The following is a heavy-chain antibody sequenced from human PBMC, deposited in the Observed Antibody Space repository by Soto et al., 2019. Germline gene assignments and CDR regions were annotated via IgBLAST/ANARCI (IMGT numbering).Heavy chain of an antibody. CDR2: IIPILGIA. J-gene: IGHJ4*02. CDR1: GGTFSSYT. Sequence: QVQLVQSGAEVKKPGSSVKVSCKASGGTFSSYTISWVRQAPGQGHEWMGRIIPILGIANYAQKFQGRVTITADKSTSTAYMELSSLRSEDTAVYYCAIRYCSSTSCPFDYWGQGTLVTVSS. V-gene: IGHV1-69*02. D-gene: IGHD2-2*01. CDR3: AIRYCSSTSCPFDY.